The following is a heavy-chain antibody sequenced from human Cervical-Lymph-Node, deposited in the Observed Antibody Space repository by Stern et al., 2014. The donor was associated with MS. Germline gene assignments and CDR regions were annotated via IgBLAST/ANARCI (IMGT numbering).Heavy chain of an antibody. CDR3: ARDYEDTSMLFDH. V-gene: IGHV3-30*03. D-gene: IGHD2-8*01. Sequence: QVKLVESGGAVVQPGRSLRLSCAASGFTFSSYGMNWVRQARGKGLEWVTVISYDGNHKYYAASVKGRFTISRDNSKNTLHLQMNSVTPDDTAIYYCARDYEDTSMLFDHWGQGTLVTVSS. J-gene: IGHJ4*02. CDR2: ISYDGNHK. CDR1: GFTFSSYG.